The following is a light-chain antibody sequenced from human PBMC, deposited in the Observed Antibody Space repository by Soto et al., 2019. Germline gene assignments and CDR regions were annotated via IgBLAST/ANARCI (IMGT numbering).Light chain of an antibody. CDR1: QGISNW. CDR3: QQANNYPPT. J-gene: IGKJ1*01. CDR2: AAS. Sequence: DLQMTQSPSSVSASVGDTVTITCRASQGISNWLAWYQQKPGKAPKLLIYAASSLHSGVPSRFSGSGSGTDFTLTISSLQPEDFATYYCQQANNYPPTFGQGTKVEIK. V-gene: IGKV1-12*01.